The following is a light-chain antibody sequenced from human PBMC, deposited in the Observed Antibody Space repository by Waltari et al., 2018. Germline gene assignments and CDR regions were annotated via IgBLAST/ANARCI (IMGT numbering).Light chain of an antibody. Sequence: EIVLTQSPATLSLSPGERATLPCRASQSVSSYLAWYQQKPGQAPSLLIYDASNRATGIPARFSGSGSRTDFTLTISSLEPEDFAVYYCQQRSTLFTFGPGTKVDIK. CDR1: QSVSSY. V-gene: IGKV3-11*01. CDR2: DAS. J-gene: IGKJ3*01. CDR3: QQRSTLFT.